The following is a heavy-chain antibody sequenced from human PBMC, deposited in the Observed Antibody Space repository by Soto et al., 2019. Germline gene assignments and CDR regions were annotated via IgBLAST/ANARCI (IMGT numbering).Heavy chain of an antibody. V-gene: IGHV3-30*18. J-gene: IGHJ6*02. CDR1: GFTFSSYG. Sequence: GGSLRLSCAASGFTFSSYGMHWVRQAPGKGLEWVAVISYDGSNKYYADSVKGRFTISRDNSKNTLYLQMNSLRAEDTAVYYCAKGSVHYYYYYGMDVWGQGTTVTVSS. D-gene: IGHD2-15*01. CDR3: AKGSVHYYYYYGMDV. CDR2: ISYDGSNK.